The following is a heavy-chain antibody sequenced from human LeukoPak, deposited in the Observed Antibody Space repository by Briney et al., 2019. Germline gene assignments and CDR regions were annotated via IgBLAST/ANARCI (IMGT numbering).Heavy chain of an antibody. V-gene: IGHV3-33*08. J-gene: IGHJ4*02. Sequence: TGGSLRLSCVASGFTFSNHGMHWVRQAPGKGLEWVASIWDDGSDKYSADSVRGRFTIFRDNADNTLYLQLNSLRAEDTAVCYCARVSFCPRCHFDYWGQGTLVTVSS. CDR2: IWDDGSDK. CDR3: ARVSFCPRCHFDY. D-gene: IGHD2/OR15-2a*01. CDR1: GFTFSNHG.